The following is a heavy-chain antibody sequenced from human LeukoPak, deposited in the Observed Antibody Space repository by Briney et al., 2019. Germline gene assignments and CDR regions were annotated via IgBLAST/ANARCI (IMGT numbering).Heavy chain of an antibody. CDR2: IYTSGST. CDR3: ARVVYSSGWYLDY. D-gene: IGHD6-19*01. Sequence: SQTLSLTCTVSGGSINSGSYYWSWIRQPAGKGLEWIGRIYTSGSTNYNPSLKSRVTISVDTSKNQFSLKLSSVTAADTAVCYCARVVYSSGWYLDYWGQGTLVTVSS. V-gene: IGHV4-61*02. J-gene: IGHJ4*02. CDR1: GGSINSGSYY.